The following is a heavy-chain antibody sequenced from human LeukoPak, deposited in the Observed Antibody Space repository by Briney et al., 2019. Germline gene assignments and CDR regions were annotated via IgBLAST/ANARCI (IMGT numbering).Heavy chain of an antibody. V-gene: IGHV3-23*01. Sequence: GATLRLSCAAYVFTFNSYDVSGLRHAQGKGGEGGSDISGSRGDTYYADSVKGRFTISRDNSKNTLYLQMNSLRAEDTAVYYCANCGGSCYDGFDPWGQGTLVTVSS. CDR3: ANCGGSCYDGFDP. CDR1: VFTFNSYD. CDR2: ISGSRGDT. J-gene: IGHJ5*02. D-gene: IGHD2-15*01.